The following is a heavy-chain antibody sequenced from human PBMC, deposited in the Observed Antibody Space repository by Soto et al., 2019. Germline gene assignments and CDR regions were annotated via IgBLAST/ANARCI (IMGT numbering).Heavy chain of an antibody. D-gene: IGHD6-6*01. CDR3: ARARGSSSILDYYYGMDV. J-gene: IGHJ6*02. V-gene: IGHV4-59*01. Sequence: PSETLSLTCTVSGGSISSYYWSWIRQPPGKGLEWIGYIYYSGSTNYNPSLKSRVTISVDTSKNQFSLKLSSVTAADTAVYYCARARGSSSILDYYYGMDVWGQGTTVTVSS. CDR1: GGSISSYY. CDR2: IYYSGST.